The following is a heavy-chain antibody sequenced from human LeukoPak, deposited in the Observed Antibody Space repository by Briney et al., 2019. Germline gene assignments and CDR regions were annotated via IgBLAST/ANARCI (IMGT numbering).Heavy chain of an antibody. J-gene: IGHJ4*02. CDR2: ISETGTTI. CDR3: ARTSYPWN. D-gene: IGHD3-16*02. Sequence: GGSLRLSCAASGFTFRVYYMGWIRQAPGKGLEWISYISETGTTIYQPDSVKGRFSISRDNAKNSLFLQMNRLRPEDTAAYYCARTSYPWNWGQGTLVTVSS. CDR1: GFTFRVYY. V-gene: IGHV3-11*01.